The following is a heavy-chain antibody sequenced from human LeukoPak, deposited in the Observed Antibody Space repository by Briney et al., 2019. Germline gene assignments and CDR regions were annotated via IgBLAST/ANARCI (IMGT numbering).Heavy chain of an antibody. CDR3: ARGLLDGYTHPAAFDI. D-gene: IGHD5-24*01. J-gene: IGHJ3*02. CDR1: GYSISSGLY. V-gene: IGHV4-38-2*01. CDR2: VFHSGKT. Sequence: SETLTLTCAVSGYSISSGLYWAWIRQPPGKGLEWIGSVFHSGKTSYNSSLKSRVTMSVDTSKNQFSLKLSSVTAADTAVYYCARGLLDGYTHPAAFDIWGQGTMVTVSS.